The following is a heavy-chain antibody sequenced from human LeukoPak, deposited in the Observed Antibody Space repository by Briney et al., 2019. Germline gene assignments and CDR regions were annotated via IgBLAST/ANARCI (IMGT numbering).Heavy chain of an antibody. V-gene: IGHV4-39*01. CDR2: VYYDGNT. J-gene: IGHJ5*02. CDR1: GGSINRSSYY. Sequence: KPSETLSLTCSVSGGSINRSSYYWGWIRQAPGKGLEWIGSVYYDGNTYYNPNPSLKSRATVSMDTSRNQFSLKLRSVTAADTAVYYCARHRSRKGVVIMNSGENWFDPWGQGTLVTVSS. D-gene: IGHD3-3*01. CDR3: ARHRSRKGVVIMNSGENWFDP.